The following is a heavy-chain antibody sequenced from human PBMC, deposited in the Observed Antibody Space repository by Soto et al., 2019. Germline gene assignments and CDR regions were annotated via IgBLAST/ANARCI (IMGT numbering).Heavy chain of an antibody. D-gene: IGHD3-10*01. J-gene: IGHJ6*02. CDR2: ISGSGGST. CDR3: ANAPGEWRGDYYYYGMDV. CDR1: GFTFSSYA. V-gene: IGHV3-23*01. Sequence: EVQLLESGGGLVQPGGSLRLSCAASGFTFSSYAMSWVRQATGKGLECVSAISGSGGSTYYADSVKGLFTISRDNSKNTLYLQMNSLRAEDTAVYYCANAPGEWRGDYYYYGMDVWGQGTTVTVSS.